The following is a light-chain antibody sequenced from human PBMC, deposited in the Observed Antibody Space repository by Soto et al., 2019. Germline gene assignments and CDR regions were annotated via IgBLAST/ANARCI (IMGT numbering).Light chain of an antibody. CDR1: QSLLYNSKNY. CDR2: WAS. V-gene: IGKV4-1*01. Sequence: DIVMTQSPETLAVSLGERATINCKSSQSLLYNSKNYLAWYQQRPGQPPKVLIYWASTRESGVPDRFSGSGSATDFTLTISSLQAEDVAVYYCQQYYGSPYDFGQGTNLEI. CDR3: QQYYGSPYD. J-gene: IGKJ2*01.